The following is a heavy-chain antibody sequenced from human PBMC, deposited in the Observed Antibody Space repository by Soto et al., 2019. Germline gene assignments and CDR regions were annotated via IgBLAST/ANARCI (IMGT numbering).Heavy chain of an antibody. V-gene: IGHV4-61*01. CDR3: ARALITIFGVVTRLDY. CDR1: GGSVSSGSYY. CDR2: IYYSGST. J-gene: IGHJ4*02. D-gene: IGHD3-3*01. Sequence: SETLSLTCTVSGGSVSSGSYYWSWIRQPPGKGLEWIGYIYYSGSTNYNPSPKSRVTISVDTSKNQFSLKLSSVTAADTAVYYCARALITIFGVVTRLDYWGQGTLVTVSS.